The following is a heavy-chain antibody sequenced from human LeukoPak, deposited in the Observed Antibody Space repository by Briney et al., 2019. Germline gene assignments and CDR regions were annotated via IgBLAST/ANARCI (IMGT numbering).Heavy chain of an antibody. Sequence: SETLSLTCAVYGGSFSGYYWSWIRQPPGKGLEWIGEINHSGSTNYNPSLKSRVTISVDTSKNQFSLKLSSVTAADTAVYYCARDSEYSSSFAFDIWGQGTMVTVSS. V-gene: IGHV4-34*01. D-gene: IGHD6-13*01. CDR1: GGSFSGYY. J-gene: IGHJ3*02. CDR3: ARDSEYSSSFAFDI. CDR2: INHSGST.